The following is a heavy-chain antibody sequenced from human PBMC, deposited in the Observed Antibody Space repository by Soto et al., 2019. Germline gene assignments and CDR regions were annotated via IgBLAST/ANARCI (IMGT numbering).Heavy chain of an antibody. CDR3: ARTRVDSSYNWFDP. J-gene: IGHJ5*02. CDR2: ISAYNGNT. Sequence: ASVKVSCKASGYTFTSYGISWVRQAPGQGLEWMGWISAYNGNTNYAQKLRGRVTMTTDTSTSTAYMELRSLRSDDTAVYYCARTRVDSSYNWFDPWGQGTLVTVSS. CDR1: GYTFTSYG. V-gene: IGHV1-18*01. D-gene: IGHD6-6*01.